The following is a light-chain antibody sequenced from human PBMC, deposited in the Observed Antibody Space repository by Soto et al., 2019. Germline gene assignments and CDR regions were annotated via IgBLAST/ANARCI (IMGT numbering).Light chain of an antibody. CDR1: SSDVGGYNY. CDR3: GSYTSSNAAYV. V-gene: IGLV2-14*01. Sequence: QSALTQPASVSGSPGQTITISCTGTSSDVGGYNYVSWYQQHPGKAPKLLIYEVSNRPSGVSNRFSGSKSGNSASLTISGLQAEDEADYYCGSYTSSNAAYVFGTGTKVTVL. J-gene: IGLJ1*01. CDR2: EVS.